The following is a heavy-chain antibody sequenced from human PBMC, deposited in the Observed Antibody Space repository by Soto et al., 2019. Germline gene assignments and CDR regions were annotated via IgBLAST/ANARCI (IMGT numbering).Heavy chain of an antibody. V-gene: IGHV1-69*18. J-gene: IGHJ4*02. CDR3: ARDPGIAVVGRGTSFEH. D-gene: IGHD6-19*01. CDR1: GDTFRNYA. Sequence: QVQLVQSWAEVKKPGSSVKVSCKASGDTFRNYAFTWVRQAPGQGLEWMGTIIPLFSTRYAQKFQGRVTMTADESTSTVYMDLSSLKSDDTAVYYCARDPGIAVVGRGTSFEHWGQGTLVTVSS. CDR2: IIPLFST.